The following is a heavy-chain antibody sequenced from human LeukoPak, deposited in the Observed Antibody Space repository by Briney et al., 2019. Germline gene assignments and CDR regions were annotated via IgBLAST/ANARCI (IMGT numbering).Heavy chain of an antibody. V-gene: IGHV4-30-4*01. CDR2: IYYSGST. CDR1: GGSISSGDYY. J-gene: IGHJ4*02. CDR3: ARDLSFDWFPYYFDY. Sequence: PSETLSLTCTVSGGSISSGDYYWSWIRQPPGKGLEWIGYIYYSGSTYYNPSLKSRVTISVDTSKNQFSLKVSSVTAADTAIYYCARDLSFDWFPYYFDYWGQGILVTVSS. D-gene: IGHD3-9*01.